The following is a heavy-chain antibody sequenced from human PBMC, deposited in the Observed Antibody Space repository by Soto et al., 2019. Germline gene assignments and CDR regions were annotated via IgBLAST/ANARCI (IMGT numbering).Heavy chain of an antibody. J-gene: IGHJ1*01. CDR2: INWNSGSI. CDR3: VKDESINWYSGHFRH. Sequence: LRLSCAASGFTFEDYAMHWVRQVPGKGLEWVSGINWNSGSIGYGDSVKGRFAISRDNAKNSLHLQMNSLSAEDTAFYYCVKDESINWYSGHFRHWGQGTLVTVSS. D-gene: IGHD6-13*01. V-gene: IGHV3-9*01. CDR1: GFTFEDYA.